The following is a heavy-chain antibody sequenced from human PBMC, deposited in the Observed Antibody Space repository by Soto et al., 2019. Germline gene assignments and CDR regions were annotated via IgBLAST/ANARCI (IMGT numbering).Heavy chain of an antibody. V-gene: IGHV1-69*01. CDR1: GGTFSSYA. D-gene: IGHD6-13*01. Sequence: QVQLVQSGAEVKKPGSSVKVSCKASGGTFSSYAISWVRQAPGQGLEWMGGIIPIFGTANYAQKFQGRVTMTADESTSTAYMELSSLRSEDTAVYYCARSAAGTGAYYYYGMDVWGQGTTVTVSS. CDR3: ARSAAGTGAYYYYGMDV. J-gene: IGHJ6*02. CDR2: IIPIFGTA.